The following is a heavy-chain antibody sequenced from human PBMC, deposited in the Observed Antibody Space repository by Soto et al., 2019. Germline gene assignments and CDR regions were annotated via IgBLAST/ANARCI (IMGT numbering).Heavy chain of an antibody. J-gene: IGHJ4*02. V-gene: IGHV1-69*02. Sequence: QVQLVQSGAEVKKPGSSVKVSCKASGGTFSSYTISWVRQAPGQGLEWMGRIIPILGIANYTQKFQGRVTITADKSTSTAYMELSSLRSEDTAVYYCAGTPDRRGVDYWGQGTLVTVSS. CDR2: IIPILGIA. CDR1: GGTFSSYT. CDR3: AGTPDRRGVDY.